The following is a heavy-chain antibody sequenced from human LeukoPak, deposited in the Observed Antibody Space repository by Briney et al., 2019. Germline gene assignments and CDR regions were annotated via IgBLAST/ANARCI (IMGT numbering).Heavy chain of an antibody. V-gene: IGHV4-30-4*08. CDR1: GGSISSGDYY. D-gene: IGHD3-10*01. CDR2: IYYSGST. J-gene: IGHJ4*02. Sequence: PSQTLSLTCTVSGGSISSGDYYSSWIRQPPGKGLEWIGYIYYSGSTYYNPSLKSRVTISVDTSKNQFSLKLSSVTAADTAVYYCARVGGMVRGVILGFDYWGQGTLVTVSS. CDR3: ARVGGMVRGVILGFDY.